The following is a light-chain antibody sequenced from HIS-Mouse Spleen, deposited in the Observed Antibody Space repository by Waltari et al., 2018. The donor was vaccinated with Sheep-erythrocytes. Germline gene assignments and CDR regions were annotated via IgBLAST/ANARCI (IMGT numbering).Light chain of an antibody. Sequence: SYELTQPPSVSVSPGQTASITYSGDKLGDKYACWYQQKPGQYPVLVIYQDSKRPSGIPERFSGSNSGNTATLTISGTQAMDEADYYCQAWDSSTVVFGGGTKLTVL. V-gene: IGLV3-1*01. CDR3: QAWDSSTVV. CDR2: QDS. J-gene: IGLJ2*01. CDR1: KLGDKY.